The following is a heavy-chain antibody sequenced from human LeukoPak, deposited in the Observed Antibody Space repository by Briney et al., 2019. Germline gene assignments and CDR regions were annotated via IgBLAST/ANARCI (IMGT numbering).Heavy chain of an antibody. CDR1: GYTFTGYY. CDR3: ARVLAAAGFDP. CDR2: INPNSVGT. Sequence: GASVKVSCKASGYTFTGYYMHWVRQAPGQGLEWMGWINPNSVGTNYAQKFQGRVTMTRDTSISTAYMELSRLRSDDTAVYYCARVLAAAGFDPWGQGTLVTVSS. D-gene: IGHD6-13*01. V-gene: IGHV1-2*02. J-gene: IGHJ5*02.